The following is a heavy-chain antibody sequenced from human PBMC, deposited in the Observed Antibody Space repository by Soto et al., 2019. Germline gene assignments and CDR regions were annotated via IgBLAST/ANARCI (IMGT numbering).Heavy chain of an antibody. V-gene: IGHV4-59*01. J-gene: IGHJ5*02. CDR3: ARSIATGNWFDP. CDR2: IYSGST. CDR1: GGSISSYY. D-gene: IGHD1-1*01. Sequence: SETLSLTCTVSGGSISSYYWNWIRQPPGKGLEWIGYIYSGSTNYNPSLKSRVTILVDTSKTQFSLKLTSVTAADTAVYYCARSIATGNWFDPWGQGTLVTVSS.